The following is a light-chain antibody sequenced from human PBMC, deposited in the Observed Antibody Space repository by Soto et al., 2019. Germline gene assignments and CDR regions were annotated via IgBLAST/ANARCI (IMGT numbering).Light chain of an antibody. J-gene: IGKJ1*01. V-gene: IGKV3-20*01. CDR3: QQYGSSPKT. CDR1: QTISSTY. Sequence: EIVLTQSPGTLSLSPGDRATLSCRASQTISSTYLAWYQQKPGQAPRLLIYAASTRATGIPDRFSGSGSGTDFTLTSIRLEPEDFSVYYCQQYGSSPKTFGQVTKGEI. CDR2: AAS.